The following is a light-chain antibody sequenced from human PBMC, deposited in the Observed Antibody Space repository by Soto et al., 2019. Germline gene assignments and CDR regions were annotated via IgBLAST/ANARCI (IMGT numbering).Light chain of an antibody. CDR2: GGT. Sequence: QSALAQPASVSGSPGRSITISCTGTSSDVGSYNLVSWYQQHPGEAPKLMIYGGTKRPSGVSNRFSGSKSGNTASLTISGLQAEDEADYYCCSYAGITTYYVFGTGTRSP. CDR1: SSDVGSYNL. V-gene: IGLV2-23*01. J-gene: IGLJ1*01. CDR3: CSYAGITTYYV.